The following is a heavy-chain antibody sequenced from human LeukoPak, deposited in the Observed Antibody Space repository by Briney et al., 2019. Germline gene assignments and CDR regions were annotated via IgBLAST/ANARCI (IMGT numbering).Heavy chain of an antibody. D-gene: IGHD7-27*01. Sequence: SGPTLVKPTETLTLTCTFSGFSLNTNGVGVGWIRQPPGKALEWLALISRDDDKRYSPSLKSRLTTTKDTSKNQVALTLANLDPVDTATYYCAHTGSAHGDDWFDPWGQGTLVTVSS. J-gene: IGHJ5*02. CDR1: GFSLNTNGVG. V-gene: IGHV2-5*02. CDR2: ISRDDDK. CDR3: AHTGSAHGDDWFDP.